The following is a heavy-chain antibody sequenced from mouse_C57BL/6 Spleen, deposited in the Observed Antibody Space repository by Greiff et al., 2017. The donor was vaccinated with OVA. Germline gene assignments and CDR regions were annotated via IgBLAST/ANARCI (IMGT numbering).Heavy chain of an antibody. CDR1: GYTFTSYW. CDR3: ATLYHEEFAY. J-gene: IGHJ3*01. V-gene: IGHV1-74*01. D-gene: IGHD2-4*01. CDR2: IHPSDSAT. Sequence: QVQLQQPGAELVKPGASVKVSCKASGYTFTSYWMHWVKQRPGQGLEWIGRIHPSDSATNYNQKFKGKATLTVDKSYSTYYMQLSILTSEDSAVYYCATLYHEEFAYWGQGTLVTVSA.